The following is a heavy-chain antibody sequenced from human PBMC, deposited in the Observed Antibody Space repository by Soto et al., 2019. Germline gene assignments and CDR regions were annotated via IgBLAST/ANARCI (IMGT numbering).Heavy chain of an antibody. J-gene: IGHJ5*01. V-gene: IGHV5-51*01. D-gene: IGHD2-8*02. CDR1: GYNFNSDW. CDR3: ARRGGGVFPYNWFDS. Sequence: PGESLKISCQGSGYNFNSDWIGWVRQMPGKGLEWMGIIYPGDSETRDSPSFQGQVTMSADRAIKTAYLQWRSLKASDTAMYYCARRGGGVFPYNWFDSWGQGTLVTVSS. CDR2: IYPGDSET.